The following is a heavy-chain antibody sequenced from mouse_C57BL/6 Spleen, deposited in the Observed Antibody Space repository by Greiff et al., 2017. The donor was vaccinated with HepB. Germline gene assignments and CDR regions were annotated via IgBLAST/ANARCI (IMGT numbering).Heavy chain of an antibody. J-gene: IGHJ2*01. Sequence: LQESGAELARPGASVKLSCKASGYTFTSYGISWVKQRTGQGLEWIGEIYPRSGNTYYNEKFKGKATLTADKSSSTAYMELRSLTSEDSAVYFCARGMPQYYFDYWGQGTTLTVSS. CDR3: ARGMPQYYFDY. CDR1: GYTFTSYG. V-gene: IGHV1-81*01. D-gene: IGHD3-2*02. CDR2: IYPRSGNT.